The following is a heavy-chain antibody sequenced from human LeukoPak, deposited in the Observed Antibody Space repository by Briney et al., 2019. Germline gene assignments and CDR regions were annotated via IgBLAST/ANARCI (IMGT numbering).Heavy chain of an antibody. CDR1: GFTFSGFE. Sequence: GGSLRLSCAASGFTFSGFEMYWVRQAPGKGLEWVSYISSSGGLVYYADSVKGRFTISRDNAKDSLYLQMDGLRAEDTAVYYCARDFVIGHDAFDVWGPGTVATVSS. V-gene: IGHV3-48*03. D-gene: IGHD3-10*01. CDR3: ARDFVIGHDAFDV. J-gene: IGHJ3*01. CDR2: ISSSGGLV.